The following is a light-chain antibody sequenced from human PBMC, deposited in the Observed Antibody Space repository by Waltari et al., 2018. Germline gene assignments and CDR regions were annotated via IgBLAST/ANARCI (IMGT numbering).Light chain of an antibody. CDR3: QHDLRLPVT. CDR2: GAS. CDR1: QSVSRA. V-gene: IGKV3-20*01. J-gene: IGKJ1*01. Sequence: EIVLTQSPGTLSLSLGERATVSCSASQSVSRALAWYQQKPGQAPRLLIYGASTRATGIPDRFSGRGTGTDLSLTISRLESDDFAVYYCQHDLRLPVTFGQGTTVE.